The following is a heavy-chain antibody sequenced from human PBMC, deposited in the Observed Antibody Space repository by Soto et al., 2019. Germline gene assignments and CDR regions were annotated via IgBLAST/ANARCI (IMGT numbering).Heavy chain of an antibody. D-gene: IGHD2-15*01. J-gene: IGHJ3*02. CDR3: ARDWFCSGGSCRDTFDI. Sequence: ASVKVSCKASGYTFTGYYMHWVRQAPGQGLEWMGWINPNSGGTNYAQKFQGWVTMTRDTSISTAYMELSRLRSDDTAVYYCARDWFCSGGSCRDTFDIWGQGTMVTVSS. V-gene: IGHV1-2*04. CDR1: GYTFTGYY. CDR2: INPNSGGT.